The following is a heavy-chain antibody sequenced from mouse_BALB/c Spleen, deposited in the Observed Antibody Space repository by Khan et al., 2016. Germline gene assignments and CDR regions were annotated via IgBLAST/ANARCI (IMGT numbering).Heavy chain of an antibody. CDR3: APSSGYFDV. V-gene: IGHV14-3*02. Sequence: EVQLQESGAELVKPGASVKLSCTASGFNIKDTYMHWVKQRPEQGLEWIGRIDPANGNTKYDPKFQGKATITADTSSNTAYLQLSSLTSEDTAVYYCAPSSGYFDVWGAGTTVTVSS. CDR1: GFNIKDTY. J-gene: IGHJ1*01. CDR2: IDPANGNT.